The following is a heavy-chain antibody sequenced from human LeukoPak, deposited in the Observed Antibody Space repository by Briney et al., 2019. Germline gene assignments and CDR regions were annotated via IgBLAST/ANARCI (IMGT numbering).Heavy chain of an antibody. J-gene: IGHJ4*02. Sequence: GGSLRLSCAVSGFTFTTYGMRWVRQAPGKGLEWVAVIWYDGNNIYYADSVKGRFTISRDNSKNTLYLQMYSLRVEDTGVYYCVRDPYEAYWGQGTRVTVSS. D-gene: IGHD5-12*01. V-gene: IGHV3-33*01. CDR3: VRDPYEAY. CDR1: GFTFTTYG. CDR2: IWYDGNNI.